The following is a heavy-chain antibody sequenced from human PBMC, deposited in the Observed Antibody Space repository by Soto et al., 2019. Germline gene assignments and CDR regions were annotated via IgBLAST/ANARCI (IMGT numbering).Heavy chain of an antibody. V-gene: IGHV1-3*01. D-gene: IGHD6-19*01. CDR1: GYTFTSYA. CDR3: ARVTQWLVSYFDY. CDR2: INAGNGNT. Sequence: GASVKVSCKASGYTFTSYAMHWVRQAPGQRLEWMGWINAGNGNTKYSQKFQGRVTITRDTSASTAYMELSSLRSEDTAVYYCARVTQWLVSYFDYWGQGTLVTVSS. J-gene: IGHJ4*02.